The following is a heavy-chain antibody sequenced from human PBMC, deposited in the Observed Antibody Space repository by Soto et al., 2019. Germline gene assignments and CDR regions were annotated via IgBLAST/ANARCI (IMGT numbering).Heavy chain of an antibody. CDR3: VRDGSSGWYYYGMDV. CDR2: IYMNGST. Sequence: SETLSLTCTVSGGPISSYYWSWIRQPAGKGLEWIGRIYMNGSTNYNPSLKSRVTVSVDTSKSQFSLMLNSVTAADTAVYYCVRDGSSGWYYYGMDVWGQGTPVTVSS. CDR1: GGPISSYY. V-gene: IGHV4-4*07. J-gene: IGHJ6*02. D-gene: IGHD6-19*01.